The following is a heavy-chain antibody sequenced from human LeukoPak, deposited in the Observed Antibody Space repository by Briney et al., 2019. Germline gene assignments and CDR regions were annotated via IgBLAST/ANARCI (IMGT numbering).Heavy chain of an antibody. Sequence: ASVKVSCKASGYTFTSYAMNWVRLAPGQGLEWMGWINTNTGNPTYAQGFTGRFVFSLDTSVSTAYLQISSLKAEDTAVYYCGGDYVWGSYDGGIQHWGQGTLVTVSS. V-gene: IGHV7-4-1*02. J-gene: IGHJ1*01. CDR3: GGDYVWGSYDGGIQH. CDR1: GYTFTSYA. CDR2: INTNTGNP. D-gene: IGHD3-16*01.